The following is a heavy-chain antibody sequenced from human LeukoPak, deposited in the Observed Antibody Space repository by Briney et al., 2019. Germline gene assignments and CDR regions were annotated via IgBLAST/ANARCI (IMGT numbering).Heavy chain of an antibody. CDR3: ARELTTVTAYYFDY. CDR2: IIPIFGTA. CDR1: GGTFSGYA. J-gene: IGHJ4*02. D-gene: IGHD4-17*01. Sequence: SVKVSCKASGGTFSGYAISWVRQAPGQGLEWMGGIIPIFGTANYAQKFQGRVTITADESTSTAYMELSSLRSEDTAVYYCARELTTVTAYYFDYWGQGTLVTVSS. V-gene: IGHV1-69*13.